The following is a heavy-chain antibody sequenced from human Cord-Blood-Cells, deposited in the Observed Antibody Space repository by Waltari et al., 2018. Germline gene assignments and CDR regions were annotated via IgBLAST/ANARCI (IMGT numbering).Heavy chain of an antibody. V-gene: IGHV4-34*01. CDR1: GGSFSGYY. J-gene: IGHJ4*02. CDR3: ARGNFGVVIMDYFDY. D-gene: IGHD3-3*01. Sequence: QVQLQQWGAGLLTPSETLPLSCADSGGSFSGYYWSWIRQPPGKGLEWIGEINHSGSTNYNPSLKSRVTISVDTSKNQFSLKLSSVTAADTAVYYCARGNFGVVIMDYFDYWGQGTLVTVSS. CDR2: INHSGST.